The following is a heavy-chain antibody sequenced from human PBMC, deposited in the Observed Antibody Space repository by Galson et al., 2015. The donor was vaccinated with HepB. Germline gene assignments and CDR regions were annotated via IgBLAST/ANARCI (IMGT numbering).Heavy chain of an antibody. V-gene: IGHV3-66*01. CDR2: IYSGGLT. CDR1: GSSVTNDY. J-gene: IGHJ3*02. CDR3: ARSVRGNGDYASAFDI. Sequence: SLRLSCAASGSSVTNDYMGWFRQAPGKGLEWVSVIYSGGLTYYADSVKGRFSFSIDSSKNTLYLQMNRLSAEDTAVYYCARSVRGNGDYASAFDIWGQGTMVTVSS. D-gene: IGHD4-17*01.